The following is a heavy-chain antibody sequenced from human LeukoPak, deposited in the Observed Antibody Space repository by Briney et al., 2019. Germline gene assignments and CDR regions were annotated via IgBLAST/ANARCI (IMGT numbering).Heavy chain of an antibody. Sequence: PSETLSLTCAVYGGSFSGYYWSWIRQPPGKGLEWIGEINHSGSTNYNPSLKSRVTMSVDTSKNQFSLKLSSVTAADTAVYYCASWAAIATLWGRGTLVTVSS. J-gene: IGHJ2*01. CDR2: INHSGST. CDR3: ASWAAIATL. D-gene: IGHD6-13*01. V-gene: IGHV4-34*01. CDR1: GGSFSGYY.